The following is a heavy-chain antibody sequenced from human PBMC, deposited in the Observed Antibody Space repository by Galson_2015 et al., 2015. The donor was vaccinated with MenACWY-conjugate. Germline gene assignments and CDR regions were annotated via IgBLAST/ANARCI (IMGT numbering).Heavy chain of an antibody. J-gene: IGHJ4*02. D-gene: IGHD6-6*01. CDR3: ARVGGSSLSPFDY. CDR2: IYSGGDT. CDR1: AFSVGSNY. Sequence: SLRLSCATSAFSVGSNYMSWVRQAPGKGLEWVSIIYSGGDTYYADYVKDRFIIIRDNSKNTLYLQMIYLRAEDTAVYYCARVGGSSLSPFDYWGQGTLVTVSS. V-gene: IGHV3-53*01.